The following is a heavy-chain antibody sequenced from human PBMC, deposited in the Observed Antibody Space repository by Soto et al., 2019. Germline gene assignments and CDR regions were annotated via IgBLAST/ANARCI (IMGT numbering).Heavy chain of an antibody. D-gene: IGHD6-19*01. CDR3: ARSSGYYYYYGTDV. J-gene: IGHJ6*02. CDR2: IDWNDDK. CDR1: GVSLSTSGLC. V-gene: IGHV2-70*01. Sequence: ASGPTLVNPTQTLTLTCSFSGVSLSTSGLCVSWIRQPPGKTLEWLALIDWNDDKYYSTSLKTRLTISKDTSKTQVVLTMTNLDPVDTATYYCARSSGYYYYYGTDVWGLGTTVTVSS.